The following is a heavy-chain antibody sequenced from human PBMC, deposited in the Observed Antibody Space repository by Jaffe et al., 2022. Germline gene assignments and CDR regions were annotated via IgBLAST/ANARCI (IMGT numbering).Heavy chain of an antibody. D-gene: IGHD2-15*01. Sequence: QVQLQQWGAGLLKPSETLSLTCAVYGGSFSGYYWSWIRQPPGKGLEWIGEINHSGSTNYNPSLKSRVTISVDTSKNQFSLKLSSVTAADTAVYYCAREFPSRLYCSGGSCSRRARGGSYFDYWGQGTLVTVSS. CDR3: AREFPSRLYCSGGSCSRRARGGSYFDY. CDR2: INHSGST. CDR1: GGSFSGYY. V-gene: IGHV4-34*01. J-gene: IGHJ4*02.